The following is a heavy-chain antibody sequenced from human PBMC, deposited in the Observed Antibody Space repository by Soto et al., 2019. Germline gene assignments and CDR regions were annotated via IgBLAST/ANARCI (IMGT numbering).Heavy chain of an antibody. V-gene: IGHV1-2*02. CDR3: ARGDSEYYDSSGYYYEDY. J-gene: IGHJ4*02. Sequence: QVQLVQSGAEVKKPGASVKVSCKASGYTFTGYYMHWVRQAPGQGLEWMGWINPNSGGTNYAQKFQGRVTMTRDTSIRTAYMELSRLRSDDTAVYYCARGDSEYYDSSGYYYEDYWGQGTLVTVSS. CDR1: GYTFTGYY. CDR2: INPNSGGT. D-gene: IGHD3-22*01.